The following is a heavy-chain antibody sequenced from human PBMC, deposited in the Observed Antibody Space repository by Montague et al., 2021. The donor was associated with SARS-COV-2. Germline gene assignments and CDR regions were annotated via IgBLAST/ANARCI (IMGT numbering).Heavy chain of an antibody. CDR2: IYSGGST. V-gene: IGHV3-66*02. CDR3: ARDSYGMDV. Sequence: SLRLSCAASELTVSSNYMSWVRQAPGKGLEWVSVIYSGGSTYYADSVKGRFTISRDNSKNTLYLQMNSLRDEDTAVYYCARDSYGMDVWGQGTTVTVSS. CDR1: ELTVSSNY. J-gene: IGHJ6*02.